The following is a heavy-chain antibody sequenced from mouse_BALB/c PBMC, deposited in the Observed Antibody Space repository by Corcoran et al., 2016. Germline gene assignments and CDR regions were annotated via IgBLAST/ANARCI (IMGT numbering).Heavy chain of an antibody. J-gene: IGHJ4*01. CDR1: GYTFTSYV. CDR2: INPYNDGT. D-gene: IGHD1-1*01. V-gene: IGHV1S136*01. Sequence: EVQLQQSGPELVKPGASVKMSCKASGYTFTSYVMHSVKQKPGQGLEWIGYINPYNDGTKYNEKFKGKATLTSDKSSSTAYMELSSLTSEDSAVYYCARETTVEAMDYWGQGTSVTVSS. CDR3: ARETTVEAMDY.